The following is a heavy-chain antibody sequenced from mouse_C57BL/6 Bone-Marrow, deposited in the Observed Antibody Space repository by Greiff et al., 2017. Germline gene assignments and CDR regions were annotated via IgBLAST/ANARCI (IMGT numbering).Heavy chain of an antibody. J-gene: IGHJ4*01. Sequence: EVQLQQSGPELVQPGASVKISCKASGYSFTDYNMNWVKQSTGKSLEWIGVINPTYGTTSYTQKFKGKATLTAAQSSSTAYMLPTSLTSEDSAVYDCAREGWDDAMDYWGQGTSGTVSS. CDR2: INPTYGTT. CDR3: AREGWDDAMDY. V-gene: IGHV1-39*01. CDR1: GYSFTDYN. D-gene: IGHD4-1*01.